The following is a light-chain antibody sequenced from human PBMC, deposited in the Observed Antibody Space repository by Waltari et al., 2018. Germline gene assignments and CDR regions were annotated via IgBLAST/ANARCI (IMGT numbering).Light chain of an antibody. CDR1: QTVGGN. Sequence: EIVMTQSPATLSVSPGEGATLSCRASQTVGGNLAWYQQNPGQAPRLIMYDAATRATGTPARFSGSGSGTEFTLTISSLQSEDFAVYYCQQYSTWPPATFGQGTKVEIK. CDR3: QQYSTWPPAT. CDR2: DAA. J-gene: IGKJ1*01. V-gene: IGKV3-15*01.